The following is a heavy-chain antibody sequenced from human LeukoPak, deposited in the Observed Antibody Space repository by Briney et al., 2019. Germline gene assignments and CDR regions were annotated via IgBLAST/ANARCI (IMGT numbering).Heavy chain of an antibody. CDR2: ITGRDYS. CDR3: AKSRNFYFYFMEV. V-gene: IGHV3-23*01. J-gene: IGHJ6*03. CDR1: GFNFNGYG. Sequence: GGSLRLSCTTSGFNFNGYGMICVRQSPGKGLEWVSGITGRDYSEYVDSVKGRFTISRDTSKNTLYLQMNSLRADDTGLYYCAKSRNFYFYFMEVSGRGTKVTVSS.